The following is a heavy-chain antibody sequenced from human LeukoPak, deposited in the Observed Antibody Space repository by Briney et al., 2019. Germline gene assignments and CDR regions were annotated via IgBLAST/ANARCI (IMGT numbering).Heavy chain of an antibody. J-gene: IGHJ6*03. CDR3: ASRYYSYYYMDV. V-gene: IGHV4-39*01. CDR2: NYYSGGT. Sequence: SETLSLTCNVSGVSISSMSYYWGWIRQPPGKGLEWIGSNYYSGGTDYNPSLKSRVTISVDTSKNQFSLKLTSVTAADTAVYCCASRYYSYYYMDVWGKGTTVIVSS. CDR1: GVSISSMSYY.